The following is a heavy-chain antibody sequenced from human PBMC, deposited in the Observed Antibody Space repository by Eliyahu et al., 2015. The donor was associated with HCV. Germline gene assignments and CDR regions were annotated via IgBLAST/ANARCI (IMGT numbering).Heavy chain of an antibody. D-gene: IGHD3-22*01. CDR2: IISKADGGTT. CDR1: GFPXSSAW. J-gene: IGHJ4*02. Sequence: EVQLVDSGGGLVKPGGSLRLSCVAXGFPXSSAWXTWVRQAPGKGLGWVGRIISKADGGTTXYAAPVKGRFTISRDDSKNMLYLQMDSLKTEDTAVYYCTRFHYDSSGPDYWGQGTLVTVSS. CDR3: TRFHYDSSGPDY. V-gene: IGHV3-15*01.